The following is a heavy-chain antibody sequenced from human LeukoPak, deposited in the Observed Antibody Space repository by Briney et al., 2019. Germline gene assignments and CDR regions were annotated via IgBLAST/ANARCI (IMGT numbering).Heavy chain of an antibody. CDR2: ISAYNGNT. J-gene: IGHJ4*02. CDR3: ARHKGLTDYVLSY. Sequence: ASVKVSCKASGYTFTSYGISWVRQAPGQGLEWMGWISAYNGNTNYAQKLQGRVTMTTDTSTSRAYMEMRSLTSDDTAVYYCARHKGLTDYVLSYWGQGTLVTVSS. V-gene: IGHV1-18*01. D-gene: IGHD3-16*01. CDR1: GYTFTSYG.